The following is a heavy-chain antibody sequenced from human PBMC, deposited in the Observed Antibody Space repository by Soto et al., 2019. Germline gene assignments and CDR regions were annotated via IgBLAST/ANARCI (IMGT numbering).Heavy chain of an antibody. J-gene: IGHJ3*02. CDR2: IYPGGSDA. CDR1: GYSFTSYW. CDR3: ARRGYCSGGSCFSAPFDI. V-gene: IGHV5-51*01. D-gene: IGHD2-15*01. Sequence: GESLKISCKGSGYSFTSYWIGWVRQMPGKGLEWMAIIYPGGSDARYSPSFQGQVTISADKSISTAYLQWSGLKASDTAMYYCARRGYCSGGSCFSAPFDIWGQGTMVTVSS.